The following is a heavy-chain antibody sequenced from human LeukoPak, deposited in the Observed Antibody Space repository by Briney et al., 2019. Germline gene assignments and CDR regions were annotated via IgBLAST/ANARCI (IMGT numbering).Heavy chain of an antibody. J-gene: IGHJ6*02. CDR3: ARVFSGYYGMDV. CDR2: ARNKVNGYTT. CDR1: GFTFSDHF. D-gene: IGHD2/OR15-2a*01. V-gene: IGHV3-72*01. Sequence: PGGSLRLSCAASGFTFSDHFMDWVRQAPGKGLEGVGRARNKVNGYTTQYAASVKGRFTISRDDSKSSLYLQMDSLKTEDTAEYYCARVFSGYYGMDVWGQGTTVSVSS.